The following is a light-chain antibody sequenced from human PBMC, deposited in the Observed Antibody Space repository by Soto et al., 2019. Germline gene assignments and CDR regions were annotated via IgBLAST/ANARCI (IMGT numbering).Light chain of an antibody. Sequence: EIVLTQSPGTLSLSPGERDTLSCRASQSVSSSYLAWYQQKPGQAPRLLIYGASSRATGIPDRFSGSRSGTDFTLTIRRLEPEDFAVYYCQQYRNSLYTFGQGTKLEIK. V-gene: IGKV3-20*01. J-gene: IGKJ2*01. CDR3: QQYRNSLYT. CDR1: QSVSSSY. CDR2: GAS.